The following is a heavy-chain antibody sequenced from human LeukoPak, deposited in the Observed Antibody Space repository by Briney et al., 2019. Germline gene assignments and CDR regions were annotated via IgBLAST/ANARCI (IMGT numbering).Heavy chain of an antibody. J-gene: IGHJ4*02. Sequence: PGRSLRLSCAASGFTFSSYAMHWVRQAPGKGLEWVAFTSSDGNDKYYTDSVKGRFTLSRDNSKNTLYLQMNSLRAEDAAVYYCAREPRGFHCTTASCFYFDYWGQGTLVTVSS. V-gene: IGHV3-30*04. D-gene: IGHD2-2*01. CDR3: AREPRGFHCTTASCFYFDY. CDR2: TSSDGNDK. CDR1: GFTFSSYA.